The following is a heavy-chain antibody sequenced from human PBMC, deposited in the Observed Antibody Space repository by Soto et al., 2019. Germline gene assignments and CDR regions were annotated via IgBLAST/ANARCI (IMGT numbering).Heavy chain of an antibody. Sequence: GGSLRLSCSASGFTFSSYAMHWVRQAPGKGLEYVSAISSNGGSTYYADSVKGRFTISRDNSKNTLYLQMSSLRAEDTAVYYCVKDQDYYDSSVRYFDYWGQGTLVTVSS. J-gene: IGHJ4*02. CDR1: GFTFSSYA. D-gene: IGHD3-22*01. V-gene: IGHV3-64D*06. CDR3: VKDQDYYDSSVRYFDY. CDR2: ISSNGGST.